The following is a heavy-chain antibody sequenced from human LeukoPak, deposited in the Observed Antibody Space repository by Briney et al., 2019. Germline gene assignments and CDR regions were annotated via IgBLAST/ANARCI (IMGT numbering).Heavy chain of an antibody. CDR3: AREWEGVPGAMSWFQYYYYYMDV. CDR2: ISAYNGNT. Sequence: ASVKVSCKASGYTFTSYGISWVRQAPGQGLEWMGWISAYNGNTNYAQKFKGRVTMTTDTLTTTAHMELRSLRSDDTAVYYCAREWEGVPGAMSWFQYYYYYMDVWGKGTTVIVSS. J-gene: IGHJ6*03. D-gene: IGHD2-2*01. CDR1: GYTFTSYG. V-gene: IGHV1-18*01.